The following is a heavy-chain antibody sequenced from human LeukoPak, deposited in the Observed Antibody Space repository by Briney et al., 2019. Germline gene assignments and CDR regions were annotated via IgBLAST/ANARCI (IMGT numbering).Heavy chain of an antibody. CDR1: GYTFTGYY. D-gene: IGHD2-8*01. CDR3: ARQGRGILLMVYVVDAFDI. CDR2: MNPDSGNT. Sequence: ASVKVSCKASGYTFTGYYMHWVRQATGQGLEWMGWMNPDSGNTGYAQKFQGRVTMTRNTSISTAYMGLSSLRSEDTAVYYCARQGRGILLMVYVVDAFDIWGQGTMVTVSS. V-gene: IGHV1-8*02. J-gene: IGHJ3*02.